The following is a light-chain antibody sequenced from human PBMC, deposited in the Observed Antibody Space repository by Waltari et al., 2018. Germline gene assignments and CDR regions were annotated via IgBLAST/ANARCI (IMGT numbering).Light chain of an antibody. CDR3: ETGGHGTWV. CDR1: SGHSSNI. CDR2: VNSDGSH. V-gene: IGLV4-69*01. J-gene: IGLJ3*02. Sequence: QLVLTQSPSASASLGASVKLTCTLSSGHSSNIIAWLQQRPERGPRYLMKVNSDGSHSKGDDIPDRFSGSSSGAERYLTSSSIQSEDEADYYCETGGHGTWVFGGGTKLTVL.